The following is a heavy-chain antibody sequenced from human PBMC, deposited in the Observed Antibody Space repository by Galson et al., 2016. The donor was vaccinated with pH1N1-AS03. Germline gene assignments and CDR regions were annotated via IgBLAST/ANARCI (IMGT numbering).Heavy chain of an antibody. CDR2: IEPSGGTT. CDR3: ARRYYFYY. D-gene: IGHD3-16*02. V-gene: IGHV1-46*01. Sequence: SVKVSCKASGYTLTRYYMHWVRQAPGQGLEWMGIIEPSGGTTTYAPKFQARIPITTDTSTSTVYMELVSLRSEDTAVYYCARRYYFYYWGQGTLVTVSS. J-gene: IGHJ4*02. CDR1: GYTLTRYY.